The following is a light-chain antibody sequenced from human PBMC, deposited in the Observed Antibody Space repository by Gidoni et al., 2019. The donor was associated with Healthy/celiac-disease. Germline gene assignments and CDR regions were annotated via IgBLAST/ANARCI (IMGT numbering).Light chain of an antibody. CDR3: QQNYSTPLT. CDR1: QSISSY. J-gene: IGKJ1*01. Sequence: IQMTLSPYSLSASVGDRVTITYRASQSISSYLNWYQQKPGKGPKLLIYDASSLQSGVPSRFSSSGAGTEFTPTISSRQHEEFATYYYQQNYSTPLTFGQGTRVEIK. V-gene: IGKV1-39*01. CDR2: DAS.